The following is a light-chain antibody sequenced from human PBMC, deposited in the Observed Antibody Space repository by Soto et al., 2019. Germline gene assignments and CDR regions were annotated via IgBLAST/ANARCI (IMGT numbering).Light chain of an antibody. V-gene: IGLV1-40*01. CDR1: SSNIGAGYD. J-gene: IGLJ2*01. Sequence: QSVLTQPPSVSGAPGQTVTISCTGSSSNIGAGYDVHWYQQLPGTAPKLLICGNSNRPSGVPDRFSGSKSGTSASLAITGLQAEDEADYYCQSYDSSLSVVFGGGTKLTVL. CDR2: GNS. CDR3: QSYDSSLSVV.